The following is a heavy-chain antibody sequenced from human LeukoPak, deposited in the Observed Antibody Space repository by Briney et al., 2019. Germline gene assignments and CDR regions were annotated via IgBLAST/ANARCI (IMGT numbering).Heavy chain of an antibody. D-gene: IGHD6-19*01. CDR2: ISSSSSYI. V-gene: IGHV3-21*01. CDR3: AREATVAKRGDYFDY. Sequence: PGGSLRLSCAASGFTFSSYSMNWVRQAPGKGLEWVSSISSSSSYIYYADSVKGRFTISRDNAKNSLYLQMNSLRAEDTAVYYCAREATVAKRGDYFDYWGQGTLVTVSS. CDR1: GFTFSSYS. J-gene: IGHJ4*02.